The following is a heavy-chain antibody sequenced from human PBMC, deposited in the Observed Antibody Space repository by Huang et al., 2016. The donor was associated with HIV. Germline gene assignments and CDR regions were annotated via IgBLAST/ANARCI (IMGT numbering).Heavy chain of an antibody. V-gene: IGHV4-39*01. D-gene: IGHD6-13*01. CDR2: IYQSGTT. Sequence: ESGPGLVKPSETLSLTCTVSGGSISSSSYYWGWIRQPPGKGLGWLGSIYQSGTTYYNPSLKSRVTISVDTSRTQFSLKLSSVTAADTAVYYCAAHGRIVGIPAAPLRFDPWGQGTLVTVSS. CDR3: AAHGRIVGIPAAPLRFDP. CDR1: GGSISSSSYY. J-gene: IGHJ5*02.